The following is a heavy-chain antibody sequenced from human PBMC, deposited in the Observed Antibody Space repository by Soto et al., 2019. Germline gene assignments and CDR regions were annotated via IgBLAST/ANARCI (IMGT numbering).Heavy chain of an antibody. CDR2: ISGSGDNT. J-gene: IGHJ4*02. Sequence: GGSLRLSCAASGFTFSNYVMSWVRQAPGKGLEWVSSISGSGDNTYYADSVKGRFTISRDNSKNTLFLQMNSLRAEDTAVYYCANLPFVLALGFDYWGQGTLVTVSS. D-gene: IGHD3-16*02. V-gene: IGHV3-23*01. CDR3: ANLPFVLALGFDY. CDR1: GFTFSNYV.